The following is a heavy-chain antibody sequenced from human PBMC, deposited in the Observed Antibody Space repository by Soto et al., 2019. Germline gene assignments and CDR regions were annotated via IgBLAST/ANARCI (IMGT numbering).Heavy chain of an antibody. J-gene: IGHJ4*02. V-gene: IGHV3-7*03. CDR3: AMYHDSDWERYRFRH. CDR1: GLTFRTYL. CDR2: IKTDGSEE. Sequence: EVQLVESGGDLVQPGGSLKLSCRTSGLTFRTYLMSWVRQAPGKGLEWVANIKTDGSEEYYADSGEGRFTISRDNTKNTLYLQVNSLSADDTAMYDCAMYHDSDWERYRFRHWGQGTLVTVSS. D-gene: IGHD3-16*02.